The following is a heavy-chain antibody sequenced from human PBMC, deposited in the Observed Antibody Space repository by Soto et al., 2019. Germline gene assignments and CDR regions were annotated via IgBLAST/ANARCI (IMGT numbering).Heavy chain of an antibody. CDR1: GFTFSSYA. Sequence: SGGSLRLSCAASGFTFSSYAMSWVRRAPGKGLEWVSAISGSGGSTYYADSVKGRFTISRDNSKNTLYLQMNSLRAEDTAVYYCAKPLESMYYDFWSGYYPPFDYWGQGTLVTVSS. CDR3: AKPLESMYYDFWSGYYPPFDY. J-gene: IGHJ4*02. V-gene: IGHV3-23*01. D-gene: IGHD3-3*01. CDR2: ISGSGGST.